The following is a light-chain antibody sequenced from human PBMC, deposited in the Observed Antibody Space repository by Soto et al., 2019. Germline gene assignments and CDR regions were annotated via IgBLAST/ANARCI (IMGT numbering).Light chain of an antibody. J-gene: IGKJ4*01. CDR3: QQRSNWPSLT. CDR1: QSVGSY. V-gene: IGKV3-11*01. Sequence: EIVLIQSPATLSLSPGERATLSCRASQSVGSYLAWYQHKPGQAPRLLLSDASNRATGIPARFSGSGSETDFTLTISSLEPEDSAVYYCQQRSNWPSLTFGGGTTVDIK. CDR2: DAS.